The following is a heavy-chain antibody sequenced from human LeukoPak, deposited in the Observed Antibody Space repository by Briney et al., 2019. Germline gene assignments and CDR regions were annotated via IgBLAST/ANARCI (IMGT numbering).Heavy chain of an antibody. CDR3: ARDVETVIVACHFQH. V-gene: IGHV3-30*04. D-gene: IGHD3-22*01. J-gene: IGHJ1*01. Sequence: ARGSLRLSCAASGFTFSNYAMHWVRQAPGKGLEWVAVVSYDGNNKYYADSVKGRFTISRDNSKNTLYLQMNSLRAEDTAVYYCARDVETVIVACHFQHWGQGTLVTVSS. CDR1: GFTFSNYA. CDR2: VSYDGNNK.